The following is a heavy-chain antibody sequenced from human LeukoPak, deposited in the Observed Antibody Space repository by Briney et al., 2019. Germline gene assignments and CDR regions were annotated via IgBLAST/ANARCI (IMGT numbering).Heavy chain of an antibody. CDR3: VRSGYDYDWFDP. CDR2: IIPLLGTT. J-gene: IGHJ5*02. Sequence: SVKVSCKASGGTVSDYSISWVRQAPGQGLEWMGRIIPLLGTTHCAQNFQGRFTMTAEKSTTSVYMELSSLRSEDTAVYYCVRSGYDYDWFDPWGQGTLVTVSS. CDR1: GGTVSDYS. D-gene: IGHD5-12*01. V-gene: IGHV1-69*08.